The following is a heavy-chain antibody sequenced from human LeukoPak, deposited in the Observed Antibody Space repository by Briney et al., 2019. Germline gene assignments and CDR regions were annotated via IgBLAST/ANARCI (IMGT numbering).Heavy chain of an antibody. CDR1: GGSISSGGYY. J-gene: IGHJ4*02. Sequence: PSETLSLTCTVSGGSISSGGYYWSWIRQHPGKALEWIGRIYASGGTNYNPSLKSRVTISVDTSKNQFSLKLSSVTAADTAVYYCARGAYYYDSSAYGGYWGQGTLVTVSS. D-gene: IGHD3-22*01. V-gene: IGHV4-61*08. CDR2: IYASGGT. CDR3: ARGAYYYDSSAYGGY.